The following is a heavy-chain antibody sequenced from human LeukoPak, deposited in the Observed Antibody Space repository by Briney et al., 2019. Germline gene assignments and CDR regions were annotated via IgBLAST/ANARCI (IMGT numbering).Heavy chain of an antibody. J-gene: IGHJ4*02. CDR1: GGSISSYY. V-gene: IGHV4-59*06. Sequence: SETLSLTCTVSGGSISSYYWSWIRQPPGKALEWIGYIYHSGSTSYNPSLKSRVTISVDRSKNQFSLKLSSVTAADTAVYYCARIPGTGTTWDYWGQGALVTVSS. CDR2: IYHSGST. CDR3: ARIPGTGTTWDY. D-gene: IGHD1-1*01.